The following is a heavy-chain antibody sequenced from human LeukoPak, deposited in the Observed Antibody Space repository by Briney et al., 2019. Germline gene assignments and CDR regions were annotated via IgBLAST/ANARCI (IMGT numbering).Heavy chain of an antibody. J-gene: IGHJ5*02. D-gene: IGHD2-2*01. Sequence: SQTLSLTCAISGDSVSSNSVTWNWIRQTPSRGLERLGRTYYRSTWYNDYAVSVRGRITVNPDTSKNQFSLHLNSVTPEDTAVYYCARRLTQYDCFDPWGQGILVTVSS. CDR2: TYYRSTWYN. V-gene: IGHV6-1*01. CDR3: ARRLTQYDCFDP. CDR1: GDSVSSNSVT.